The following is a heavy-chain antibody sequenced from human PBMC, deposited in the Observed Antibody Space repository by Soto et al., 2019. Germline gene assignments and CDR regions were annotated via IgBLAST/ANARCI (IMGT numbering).Heavy chain of an antibody. Sequence: GGSLRLSCAASGFTFSSYGMHWVRQAPGKGLEWVAVISYDGSNKYYADSVKGRFTISRDNSKNTLYLQMNSLRAEDTAVYYCAKLPANVVVVAASRFDYWGQGTLVTVSS. CDR2: ISYDGSNK. CDR3: AKLPANVVVVAASRFDY. V-gene: IGHV3-30*18. CDR1: GFTFSSYG. J-gene: IGHJ4*02. D-gene: IGHD2-15*01.